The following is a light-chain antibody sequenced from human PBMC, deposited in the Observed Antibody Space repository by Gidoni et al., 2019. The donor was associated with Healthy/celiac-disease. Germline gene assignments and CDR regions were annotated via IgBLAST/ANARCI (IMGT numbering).Light chain of an antibody. Sequence: DIQMTPSPSSLSASVGDRVTITCRASQRISSYLNWYQQKPGKAPKLLIYAASSLQSGVPSRFSGSGYGTDFTLTISSLQPEDFATYYCQQSYRTPITFGQGTRLEIK. CDR2: AAS. CDR3: QQSYRTPIT. J-gene: IGKJ5*01. CDR1: QRISSY. V-gene: IGKV1-39*01.